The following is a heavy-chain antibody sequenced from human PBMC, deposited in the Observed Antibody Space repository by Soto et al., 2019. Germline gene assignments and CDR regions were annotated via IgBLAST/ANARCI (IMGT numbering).Heavy chain of an antibody. CDR1: GDSVSINSAA. Sequence: SHTLSLTCAISGDSVSINSAAWNWIRQSTSRGLEWLGRTYYRSKWYNDYAVPVKRRITINPDTSKNQFSLQLNSVTPEDTAVYYWGRDRWNDGDYGMEVWGQGTKVTGS. V-gene: IGHV6-1*01. CDR2: TYYRSKWYN. J-gene: IGHJ6*02. D-gene: IGHD1-1*01. CDR3: GRDRWNDGDYGMEV.